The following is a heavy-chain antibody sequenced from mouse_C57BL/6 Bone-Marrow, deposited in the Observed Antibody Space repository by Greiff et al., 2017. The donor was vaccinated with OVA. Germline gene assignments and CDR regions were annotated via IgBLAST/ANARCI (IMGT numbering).Heavy chain of an antibody. D-gene: IGHD2-10*02. CDR1: GYTFTSYG. Sequence: VQLQQSGAELARPGASVKLSCKASGYTFTSYGISWVKQRTGQGLEWIGEIYPRSGNTYYNEKFKGKVTLTANKSSSTAYMDLRSLTSEDSAVYFCARRSISLYFDYWGQGTTLTVSS. CDR3: ARRSISLYFDY. CDR2: IYPRSGNT. J-gene: IGHJ2*01. V-gene: IGHV1-81*01.